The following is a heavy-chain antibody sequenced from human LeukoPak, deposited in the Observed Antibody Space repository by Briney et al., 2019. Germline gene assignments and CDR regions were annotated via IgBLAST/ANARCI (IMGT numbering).Heavy chain of an antibody. V-gene: IGHV3-33*01. CDR2: IWYDGTNK. Sequence: RSLRLSCAASGFTFSTYGMHWVRQAPGKGLEWLALIWYDGTNKYYADSVKGRFTVSRDNSKNTLFLQMNSLRAEDTAVYYCATHEPNPTMAAPFNYWGQGTLVTVSS. D-gene: IGHD3-10*01. CDR1: GFTFSTYG. J-gene: IGHJ4*02. CDR3: ATHEPNPTMAAPFNY.